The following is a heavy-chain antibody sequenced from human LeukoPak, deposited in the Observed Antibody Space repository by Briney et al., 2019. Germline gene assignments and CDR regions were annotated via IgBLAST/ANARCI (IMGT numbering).Heavy chain of an antibody. Sequence: ASVKVSCKASGYTFTSYYMHWVRQAPGQGLEWMGIINPSGGSTSYAQKFQGRVTMTRDTSTSTVYMELSSLRSEDTAVYYCASDGSTHDAFDIWGQGTMVTVSS. D-gene: IGHD5-24*01. V-gene: IGHV1-46*03. CDR2: INPSGGST. CDR1: GYTFTSYY. J-gene: IGHJ3*02. CDR3: ASDGSTHDAFDI.